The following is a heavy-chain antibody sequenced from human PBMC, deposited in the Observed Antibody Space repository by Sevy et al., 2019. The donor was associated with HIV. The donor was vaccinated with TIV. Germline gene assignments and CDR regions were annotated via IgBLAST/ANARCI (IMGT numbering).Heavy chain of an antibody. Sequence: ASVKVSCKASGYTFTDYYMHWVRQAPGQGLEWMGWINPNSGATAYAPILQGRVTVTRDTSMSTAYMELTRLRSDDTAVYYCASDAKFDYGSLLDYWGQGTLVTVSS. CDR1: GYTFTDYY. CDR3: ASDAKFDYGSLLDY. J-gene: IGHJ4*02. V-gene: IGHV1-2*02. D-gene: IGHD3-10*01. CDR2: INPNSGAT.